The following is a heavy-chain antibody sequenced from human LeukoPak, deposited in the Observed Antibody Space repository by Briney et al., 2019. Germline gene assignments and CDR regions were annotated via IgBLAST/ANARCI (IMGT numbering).Heavy chain of an antibody. CDR2: ISSNGGST. J-gene: IGHJ4*02. D-gene: IGHD6-13*01. CDR3: ARDHEQLVLDY. Sequence: PGGSLRLSCAASGFTFSSYAMHWVRQAPGKGLEYVSAISSNGGSTYYANSVKGRFTISRDNSKNTLYLQMGSLRAEDMAVYYCARDHEQLVLDYWGQGTPVTVSS. CDR1: GFTFSSYA. V-gene: IGHV3-64*01.